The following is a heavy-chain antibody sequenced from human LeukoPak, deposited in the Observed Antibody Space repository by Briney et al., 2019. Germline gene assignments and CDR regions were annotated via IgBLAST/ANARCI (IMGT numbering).Heavy chain of an antibody. D-gene: IGHD3-9*01. CDR3: ARAGYYDFLTGYYYWFDP. Sequence: SETLSLTCTVSNYSISSGYYWGWIRQPPGKGLEWIGNVFHSGITYYNPSLKSRVTISVDTSKNQFSLKLKSVTAADTAVYYCARAGYYDFLTGYYYWFDPWGQGTLVTVSS. V-gene: IGHV4-38-2*02. J-gene: IGHJ5*02. CDR2: VFHSGIT. CDR1: NYSISSGYY.